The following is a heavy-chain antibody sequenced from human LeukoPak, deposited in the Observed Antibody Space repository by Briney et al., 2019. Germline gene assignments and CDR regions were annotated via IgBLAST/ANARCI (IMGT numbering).Heavy chain of an antibody. CDR1: GGSISSSSYY. J-gene: IGHJ3*02. CDR2: IYYSGST. V-gene: IGHV4-39*07. CDR3: ARVYGVSSDAFDI. D-gene: IGHD3-10*01. Sequence: SETLSLTCTVSGGSISSSSYYWGWIRQPPGKGLEWIGSIYYSGSTYYNPSLKSRVTISVDTSKNQFSLELSSVTAADTAVYYCARVYGVSSDAFDIWGQGTMVTVSS.